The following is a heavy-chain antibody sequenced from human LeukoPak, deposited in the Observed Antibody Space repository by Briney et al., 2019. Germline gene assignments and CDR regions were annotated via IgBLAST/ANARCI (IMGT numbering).Heavy chain of an antibody. CDR3: ARDRTSGRDYYDSSGFYYFDY. CDR1: GFTFSSYS. V-gene: IGHV3-21*01. Sequence: GGFLRLSSAASGFTFSSYSMNWVRQAPGKGREWVSSISSSRRYIYYADSVKGRFTISRDNAKNSLYLQMNSLRAEDTAVYYCARDRTSGRDYYDSSGFYYFDYWGQGTLVTVSS. J-gene: IGHJ4*02. CDR2: ISSSRRYI. D-gene: IGHD3-22*01.